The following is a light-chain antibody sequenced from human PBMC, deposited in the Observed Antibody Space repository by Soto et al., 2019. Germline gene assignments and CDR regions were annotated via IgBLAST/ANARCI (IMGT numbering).Light chain of an antibody. Sequence: QSVLTQPASVSGSPGQSITISCTGTSSDVGGYNYVSWYQQHPGKAPKLMIYEVSNRPSGVSNRFSGSKSGNTASLTISGLQAEDEADYYCSSYTSSSTPLVLGGGTKLPVL. V-gene: IGLV2-14*01. CDR3: SSYTSSSTPLV. CDR1: SSDVGGYNY. CDR2: EVS. J-gene: IGLJ3*02.